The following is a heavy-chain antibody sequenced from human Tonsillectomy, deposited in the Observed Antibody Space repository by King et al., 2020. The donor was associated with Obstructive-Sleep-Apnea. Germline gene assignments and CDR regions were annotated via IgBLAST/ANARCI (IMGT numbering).Heavy chain of an antibody. V-gene: IGHV5-10-1*03. D-gene: IGHD3-9*01. CDR2: IDPSDSYT. CDR1: GYSFTSYW. Sequence: VQLVESGAEVKKPGEALRISCEGSGYSFTSYWISWVRQMPGKGLEWMGRIDPSDSYTNYSPPFQGHVTIAATKSISTAYLQWSSLKAADTAMYYCARYTGLNDAYYFDFWGEGTLVTVSS. CDR3: ARYTGLNDAYYFDF. J-gene: IGHJ4*02.